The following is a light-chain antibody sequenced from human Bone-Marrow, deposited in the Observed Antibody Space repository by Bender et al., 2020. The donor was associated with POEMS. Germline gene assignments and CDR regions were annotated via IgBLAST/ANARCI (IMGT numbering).Light chain of an antibody. CDR1: GTDVRNYKL. Sequence: QSAPAQPASVSGSPGQSITISCTGTGTDVRNYKLVSWYRQHPEKAPKLLIYEVDRRPSGASNRFSGSKSGNTASLTISGLQAEDEADYYCCSHAESGWVFGGGTKLTVL. V-gene: IGLV2-23*02. J-gene: IGLJ3*02. CDR2: EVD. CDR3: CSHAESGWV.